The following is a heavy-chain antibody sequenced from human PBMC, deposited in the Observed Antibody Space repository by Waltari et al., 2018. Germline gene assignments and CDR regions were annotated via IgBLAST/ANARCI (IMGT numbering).Heavy chain of an antibody. CDR3: ARGYCGGDCYFSYYYYYMDV. D-gene: IGHD2-21*01. Sequence: QVQLVQSGAEVKKPGASVKVSCKASGYTFTGYYMHWVRQAPGQGLEWMGWINPNSGGTNYAQKCQGRVTMTRDPSISTAYMELSRLRSDDTAVYYCARGYCGGDCYFSYYYYYMDVWGKGTTVTISS. CDR1: GYTFTGYY. V-gene: IGHV1-2*02. CDR2: INPNSGGT. J-gene: IGHJ6*03.